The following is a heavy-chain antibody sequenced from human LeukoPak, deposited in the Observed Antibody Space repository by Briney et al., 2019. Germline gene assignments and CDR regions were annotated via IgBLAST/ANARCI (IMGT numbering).Heavy chain of an antibody. D-gene: IGHD3-22*01. V-gene: IGHV4-59*11. CDR1: GDPISTRY. Sequence: SETLSLTCTVSGDPISTRYWTWIRQRLGKGREWIGYIIYSGTTNFNPSLKSRVTMSVDTSKNQFSLKLNSVTAADTAVYYCARDPSGFYGFDYWGQGTLVTVSS. J-gene: IGHJ4*02. CDR2: IIYSGTT. CDR3: ARDPSGFYGFDY.